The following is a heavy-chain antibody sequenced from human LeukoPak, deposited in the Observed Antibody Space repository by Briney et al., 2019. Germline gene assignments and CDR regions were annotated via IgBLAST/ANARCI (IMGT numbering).Heavy chain of an antibody. CDR2: IMPIFGTA. CDR3: ASERMLWFGESNRSFDY. CDR1: GGTFGSYA. Sequence: ASVKVSCKASGGTFGSYAISWVRQAPGQGLEWMGGIMPIFGTANYAQKFQGRVTITTDESTSTAYMELSSLRSEDTAVYYCASERMLWFGESNRSFDYWGQGTLVTVSS. J-gene: IGHJ4*02. D-gene: IGHD3-10*01. V-gene: IGHV1-69*05.